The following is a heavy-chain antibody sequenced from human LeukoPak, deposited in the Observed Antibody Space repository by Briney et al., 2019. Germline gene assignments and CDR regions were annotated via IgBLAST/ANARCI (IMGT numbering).Heavy chain of an antibody. J-gene: IGHJ3*02. CDR1: GGTFSSYA. Sequence: SVKVSCKASGGTFSSYAISWVRQAPGQGPEWMGGIIPIFGTANYAQKFQGRVTITTDESTSTAYMELSSLRSEDTAVYYCARDVRVTVGIDAFDIWGQGTMVTVSS. CDR3: ARDVRVTVGIDAFDI. CDR2: IIPIFGTA. D-gene: IGHD3-10*02. V-gene: IGHV1-69*05.